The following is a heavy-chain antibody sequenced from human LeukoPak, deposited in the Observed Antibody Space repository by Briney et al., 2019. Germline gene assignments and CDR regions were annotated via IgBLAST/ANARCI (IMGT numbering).Heavy chain of an antibody. D-gene: IGHD6-19*01. J-gene: IGHJ4*02. CDR3: ARHGSAGVDY. CDR1: GGSISSYY. Sequence: PSETLSLTCTVSGGSISSYYWSWIRQPPGKGLEWIGSIYYSGSTYYNPSLKSRVTISVDTSKNQFSLKLSSVTAADTAVYYCARHGSAGVDYWGQGTLVTVSS. V-gene: IGHV4-39*01. CDR2: IYYSGST.